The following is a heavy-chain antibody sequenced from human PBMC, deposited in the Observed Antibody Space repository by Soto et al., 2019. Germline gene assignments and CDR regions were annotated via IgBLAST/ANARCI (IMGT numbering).Heavy chain of an antibody. Sequence: GGSLRLSCAASGFTFSSYGMHWVRQAPGKGLEWVAVIWYDGSNKYYADFVKGRFTISRDNSKNTLYLQMNSLRAEDTAVYYCTRGTGYYYYGMDVWGQGTTVTVSS. CDR2: IWYDGSNK. V-gene: IGHV3-33*01. CDR3: TRGTGYYYYGMDV. D-gene: IGHD4-17*01. CDR1: GFTFSSYG. J-gene: IGHJ6*02.